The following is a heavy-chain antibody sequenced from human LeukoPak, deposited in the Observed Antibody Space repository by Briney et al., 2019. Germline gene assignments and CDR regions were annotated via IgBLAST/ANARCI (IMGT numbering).Heavy chain of an antibody. CDR1: GFTLRSHV. Sequence: PGGSLRLSCATSGFTLRSHVMHWVHQPPGKDLEWVSVIWTNGATKNNADSVKGRFTISRDISRNTLYLQMNSLRVEDTAMYYCAREVYYYDSSGYYPLDYWGQGTLVTVSS. D-gene: IGHD3-22*01. V-gene: IGHV3-33*01. CDR2: IWTNGATK. CDR3: AREVYYYDSSGYYPLDY. J-gene: IGHJ4*02.